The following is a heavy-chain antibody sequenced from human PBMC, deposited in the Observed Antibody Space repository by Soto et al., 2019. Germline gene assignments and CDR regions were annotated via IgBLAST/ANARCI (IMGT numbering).Heavy chain of an antibody. Sequence: GGSLRLSCAASGFTFSSYAMSWVRQAPGKGLEWVSAISGSGGSTYYADSVKGRFTISRDNSKNTLYLQMNSLMNSLRAEDTAVYYCAKGQQVPTPLDYWGQGTLVTVSS. J-gene: IGHJ4*02. V-gene: IGHV3-23*01. CDR1: GFTFSSYA. CDR2: ISGSGGST. CDR3: AKGQQVPTPLDY. D-gene: IGHD6-13*01.